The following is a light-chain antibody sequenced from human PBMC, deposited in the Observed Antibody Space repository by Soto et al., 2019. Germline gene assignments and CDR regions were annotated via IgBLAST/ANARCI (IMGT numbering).Light chain of an antibody. V-gene: IGLV2-14*03. CDR1: SSDIGGYSY. J-gene: IGLJ2*01. CDR2: DVN. CDR3: SSYSSRSTLLV. Sequence: QSALTQPASVSASPGQSTTISCIGTSSDIGGYSYVSWYQQHPGKAPKLLIRDVNYRPSGISARFSGSKSGNTASLTISGLQTEDEADYYCSSYSSRSTLLVFGGGTKLTVL.